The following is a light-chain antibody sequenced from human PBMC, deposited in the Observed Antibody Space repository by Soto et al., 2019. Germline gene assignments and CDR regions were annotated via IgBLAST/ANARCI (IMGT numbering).Light chain of an antibody. J-gene: IGKJ1*01. CDR1: QNIASS. CDR3: QQYGSSGT. Sequence: EIVLTQSPATLSVSPGERATLSCRASQNIASSLAWYQQKPGQAPRLLIYGASNRATGIPDRFSGSGSGTDFTLTISRLEPEDFAVYYCQQYGSSGTFGQGTKVDIK. CDR2: GAS. V-gene: IGKV3-20*01.